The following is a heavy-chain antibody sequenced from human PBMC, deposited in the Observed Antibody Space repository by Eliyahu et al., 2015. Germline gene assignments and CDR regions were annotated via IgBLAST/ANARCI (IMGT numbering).Heavy chain of an antibody. Sequence: QLQLQESGSGLVKPSQTLSLTCAVSGGSVDSGSYSWNWIRQPPGKGLEWIGSIYNNDATYYIPTLQGRATISVDRSKNHFSLSLTSVTAADTAKYYCARGAGYCGDQSCHLDSWGQGTLVTVSS. V-gene: IGHV4-30-2*01. CDR3: ARGAGYCGDQSCHLDS. CDR1: GGSVDSGSYS. J-gene: IGHJ5*01. CDR2: IYNNDAT. D-gene: IGHD2-21*01.